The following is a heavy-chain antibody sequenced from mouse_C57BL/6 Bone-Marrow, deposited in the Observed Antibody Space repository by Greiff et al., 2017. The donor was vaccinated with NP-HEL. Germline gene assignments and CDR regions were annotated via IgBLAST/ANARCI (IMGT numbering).Heavy chain of an antibody. Sequence: VKLQESGAELVRPGASVTLSCKASGYTFTDYEMHWVKQTPVHGLEWIGAIDPETGGTAYNQKFKGKAILTADKSSSTAYMELRSLTSEDSAVYYCTRWLPSFDYWGQGTTLTVSS. V-gene: IGHV1-15*01. CDR1: GYTFTDYE. J-gene: IGHJ2*01. D-gene: IGHD2-2*01. CDR2: IDPETGGT. CDR3: TRWLPSFDY.